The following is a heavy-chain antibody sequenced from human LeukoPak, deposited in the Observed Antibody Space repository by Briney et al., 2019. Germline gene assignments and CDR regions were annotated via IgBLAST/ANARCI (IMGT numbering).Heavy chain of an antibody. CDR3: ARHSRDGYTFDY. Sequence: SETLSLTCTVSGGSISSYYWSWIRQPPGKGLEWIGYIYYSGSTNYNSSLKSRVTISVDTSKNQFSLKLSSVTAADTAVYYCARHSRDGYTFDYWGQGTLVTVSS. CDR1: GGSISSYY. J-gene: IGHJ4*02. V-gene: IGHV4-59*08. D-gene: IGHD5-24*01. CDR2: IYYSGST.